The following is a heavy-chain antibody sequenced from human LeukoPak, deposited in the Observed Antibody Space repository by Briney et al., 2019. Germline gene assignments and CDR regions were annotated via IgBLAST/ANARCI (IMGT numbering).Heavy chain of an antibody. CDR3: ARGLRDYYDSSGPYDY. V-gene: IGHV4-34*01. CDR2: INHSGST. D-gene: IGHD3-22*01. CDR1: GFTFSSYW. Sequence: GSLRLSCAASGFTFSSYWMSWVRQPPGKGLEWIGEINHSGSTNYNPSLKSRVTISVDTSKNQFSLKLSSVTAADTAVYYCARGLRDYYDSSGPYDYWGQGTLVTVSS. J-gene: IGHJ4*02.